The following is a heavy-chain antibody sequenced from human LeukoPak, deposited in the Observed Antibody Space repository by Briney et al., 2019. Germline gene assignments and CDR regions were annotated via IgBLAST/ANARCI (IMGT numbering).Heavy chain of an antibody. CDR3: ARHDDRATGRYSFDY. J-gene: IGHJ4*02. D-gene: IGHD1-26*01. Sequence: SETLSLTCTVSGGSISSYYWSWIRQSPGKGLEWIAYVFYSGTNKYNPSLKSRVTLSVDTSKNQFSLKLNSVTAADTAIYYCARHDDRATGRYSFDYWGQGTLVTVSS. CDR2: VFYSGTN. V-gene: IGHV4-59*08. CDR1: GGSISSYY.